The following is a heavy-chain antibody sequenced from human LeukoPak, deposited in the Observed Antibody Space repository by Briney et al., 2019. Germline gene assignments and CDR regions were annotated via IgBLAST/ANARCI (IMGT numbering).Heavy chain of an antibody. V-gene: IGHV5-51*01. CDR1: GYTFTSSW. Sequence: GESLKISCKASGYTFTSSWIGWVRQMPGKGLEWMGIIYPDDSDTRYSPSFQGQVTISVDKSISTAYLQWSSLKASGTAMYFCARRSPLEATIWGQGTRVTVSS. J-gene: IGHJ4*02. CDR3: ARRSPLEATI. CDR2: IYPDDSDT. D-gene: IGHD5-12*01.